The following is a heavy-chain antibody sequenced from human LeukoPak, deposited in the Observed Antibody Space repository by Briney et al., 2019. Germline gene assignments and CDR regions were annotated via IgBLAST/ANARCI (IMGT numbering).Heavy chain of an antibody. CDR2: IYPGDSDT. CDR3: ARRGYCSGVSCYGPSTGHWFDS. D-gene: IGHD2-15*01. V-gene: IGHV5-51*01. Sequence: GRSLPISCEGSGYSFASYWIAWVRQMPGKGLEWMGIIYPGDSDTRYSPSFQGHVTISADKSISTAYLQWSSLKASDTAMYYCARRGYCSGVSCYGPSTGHWFDSVRQATLVSVSS. J-gene: IGHJ5*01. CDR1: GYSFASYW.